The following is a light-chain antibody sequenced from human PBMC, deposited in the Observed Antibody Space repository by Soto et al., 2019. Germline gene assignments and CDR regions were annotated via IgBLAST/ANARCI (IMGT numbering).Light chain of an antibody. CDR1: SSDIGSNT. J-gene: IGLJ2*01. CDR3: AAWDDSLNGHVV. Sequence: QLVLTRPPSASGTPGQRVTISCSGSSSDIGSNTVNWYQQLPGTAPKLLIYNNNQRPSGVPDRFSGSKSGTSASLAISGLQSEDEADYYCAAWDDSLNGHVVFGGGTKLTV. V-gene: IGLV1-44*01. CDR2: NNN.